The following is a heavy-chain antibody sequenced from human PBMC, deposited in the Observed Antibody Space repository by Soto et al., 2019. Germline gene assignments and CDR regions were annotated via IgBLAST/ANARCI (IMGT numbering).Heavy chain of an antibody. CDR1: GGTFSSYA. Sequence: QVQLVQSGAEVKKPGSSVKVSCKASGGTFSSYAISWVRQAPGQGLEWLGWIIPIFGTANYAQKFQGRVTKSADESTNTSDMELRSLRSEDTAGYFCAVRYCSGGSCYAPFAGEHYYYGMDVGGQGTTVTVSS. V-gene: IGHV1-69*01. J-gene: IGHJ6*02. CDR3: AVRYCSGGSCYAPFAGEHYYYGMDV. CDR2: IIPIFGTA. D-gene: IGHD2-15*01.